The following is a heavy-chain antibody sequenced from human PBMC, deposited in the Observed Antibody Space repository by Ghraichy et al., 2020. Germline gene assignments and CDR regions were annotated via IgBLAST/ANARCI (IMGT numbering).Heavy chain of an antibody. CDR2: INPNSGGT. J-gene: IGHJ4*02. CDR3: ARVYDSSGLYS. V-gene: IGHV1-2*02. Sequence: ASVKVSCKASGYTFTGYYMHWVRQAPGQGLEWMGWINPNSGGTNYAQNFQGRVTMTRDTSISTAYMELSRLRSDDTAVYYCARVYDSSGLYSWGQGTLVTVSS. CDR1: GYTFTGYY. D-gene: IGHD3-22*01.